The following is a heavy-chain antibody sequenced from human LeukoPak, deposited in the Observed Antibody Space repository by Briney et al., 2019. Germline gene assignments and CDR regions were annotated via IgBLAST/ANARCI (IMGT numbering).Heavy chain of an antibody. CDR1: GYSFTTYW. Sequence: GESLKISCKGSGYSFTTYWIGWVRQMPGKGLEWMGIMYPGDSDIRYNPSFQGQVTISADKSISTAYLQWSGLKASGTAMYYCARQNLDTAMVTIDYWGQGTLVTVSS. J-gene: IGHJ4*02. CDR2: MYPGDSDI. D-gene: IGHD5-18*01. V-gene: IGHV5-51*01. CDR3: ARQNLDTAMVTIDY.